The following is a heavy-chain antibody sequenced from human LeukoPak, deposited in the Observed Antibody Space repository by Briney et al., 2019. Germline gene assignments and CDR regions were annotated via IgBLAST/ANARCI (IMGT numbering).Heavy chain of an antibody. V-gene: IGHV5-10-1*01. CDR2: IDPSDSYT. Sequence: GESLKISCKVSGYSFTSYWITWVRQMPGKGLEWMGRIDPSDSYTNYSPSFQGHVTISAYKSISTAYLQWSSLRASDTAMYYCASLFRDDVFDIWGQGTMVTVSS. D-gene: IGHD3-10*01. CDR1: GYSFTSYW. CDR3: ASLFRDDVFDI. J-gene: IGHJ3*02.